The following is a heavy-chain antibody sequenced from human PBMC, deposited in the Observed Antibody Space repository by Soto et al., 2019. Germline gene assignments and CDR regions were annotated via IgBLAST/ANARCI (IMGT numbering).Heavy chain of an antibody. J-gene: IGHJ4*02. CDR3: ARYRREAVAGYTLDN. Sequence: SDTLSLTSTVSGGSISSNYWTWIRQPPGKGLEWIGYVYNSGSTNYNPSLKSRVTISEDTSKSQFSLKVNSMTAADTAVYYCARYRREAVAGYTLDNWGQGMLVTVSS. D-gene: IGHD6-13*01. V-gene: IGHV4-59*07. CDR1: GGSISSNY. CDR2: VYNSGST.